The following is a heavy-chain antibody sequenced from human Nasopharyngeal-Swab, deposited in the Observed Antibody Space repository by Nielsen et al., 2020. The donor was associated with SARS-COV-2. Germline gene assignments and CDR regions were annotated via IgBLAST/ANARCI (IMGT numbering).Heavy chain of an antibody. V-gene: IGHV4-31*02. CDR2: IYCSGST. Sequence: WIRKPTGKGLEWIGYIYCSGSTYYNPSLKSRVTISVDTSKNQFSLKLSSVTAADTAVYYCARALGCSSTSCYAAWFDPWGQGTLVTVSS. D-gene: IGHD2-2*01. J-gene: IGHJ5*02. CDR3: ARALGCSSTSCYAAWFDP.